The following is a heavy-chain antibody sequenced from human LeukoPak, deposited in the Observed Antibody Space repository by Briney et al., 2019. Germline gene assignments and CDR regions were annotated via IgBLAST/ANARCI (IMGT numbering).Heavy chain of an antibody. CDR1: AITFSNYA. CDR3: AKVVSAAGLVY. V-gene: IGHV3-23*01. D-gene: IGHD6-13*01. J-gene: IGHJ4*02. CDR2: ISDSGVGT. Sequence: PGGSLRLSCADSAITFSNYAMSWVRQAPGKGLEWVSSISDSGVGTYYADSVKGRFTISRDNSKNTLYLQMNSLTAEDTAIYYCAKVVSAAGLVYWGQGTLVTVSS.